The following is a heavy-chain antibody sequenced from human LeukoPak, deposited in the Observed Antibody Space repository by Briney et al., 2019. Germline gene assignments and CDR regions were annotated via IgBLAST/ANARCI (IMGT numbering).Heavy chain of an antibody. V-gene: IGHV4-4*07. CDR1: GGSISSYY. J-gene: IGHJ4*02. D-gene: IGHD3-9*01. CDR2: IYTSAST. Sequence: SETLSLTCTVSGGSISSYYWNWIRQPAGKGLEWIGRIYTSASTNYNPSLKSRVTISVDTSKNQFSLKLSSVTAADTAVYYCARGRLLRYFDWLLSHDYWGQGTLVTVSS. CDR3: ARGRLLRYFDWLLSHDY.